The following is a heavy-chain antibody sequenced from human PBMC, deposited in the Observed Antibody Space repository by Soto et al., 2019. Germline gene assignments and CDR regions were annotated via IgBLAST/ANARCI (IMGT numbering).Heavy chain of an antibody. J-gene: IGHJ6*03. V-gene: IGHV1-8*01. CDR1: GYTFTSYD. Sequence: ASVKVSCKASGYTFTSYDINWVRQATGQGLEWMGWMNPNSGNTGYAQKFQGRVTMTRNTSISTAYMELSSLRSEDTAVYYCARLGYCSGGSCYYYYYMDVWGKGTTVTVSS. D-gene: IGHD2-15*01. CDR3: ARLGYCSGGSCYYYYYMDV. CDR2: MNPNSGNT.